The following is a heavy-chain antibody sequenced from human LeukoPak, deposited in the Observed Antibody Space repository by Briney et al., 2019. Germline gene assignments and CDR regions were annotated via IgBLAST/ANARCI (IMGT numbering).Heavy chain of an antibody. J-gene: IGHJ4*02. CDR2: IFYTGTT. Sequence: PSETLSLTCIVSGGSISSFNYYWGWIRQPPGKGLEWIGSIFYTGTTYYNPPLQSRVTISMDTSKNQFSLKVTSVAATDTAVYYCARRRSGQLYDHWGQGTLVTVSS. V-gene: IGHV4-39*01. D-gene: IGHD6-6*01. CDR3: ARRRSGQLYDH. CDR1: GGSISSFNYY.